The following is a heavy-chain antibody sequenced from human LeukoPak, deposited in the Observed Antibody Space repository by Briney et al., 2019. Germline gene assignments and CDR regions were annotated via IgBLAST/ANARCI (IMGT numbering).Heavy chain of an antibody. CDR3: VRGTATHNFDR. CDR1: GLTVSSSF. J-gene: IGHJ4*02. Sequence: GGSLRLSCAASGLTVSSSFLAWVRQDPGRGLEWVSIIYAIGTTSYADSVKGRFTISRDNAKNTLYLQMNKLRAEDTAVYYCVRGTATHNFDRWGQGPLVSVSS. CDR2: IYAIGTT. V-gene: IGHV3-53*01.